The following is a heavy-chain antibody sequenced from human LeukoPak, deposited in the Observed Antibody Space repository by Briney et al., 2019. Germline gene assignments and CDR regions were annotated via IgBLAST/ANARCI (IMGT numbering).Heavy chain of an antibody. D-gene: IGHD3-3*01. CDR2: IIPIFGTA. V-gene: IGHV1-69*13. CDR3: ARASGYYDFWSGRQPFDY. CDR1: GGTFSSYA. J-gene: IGHJ4*02. Sequence: GASVKVSCKASGGTFSSYAINWVRQAPGQGLKWMGGIIPIFGTANYAQKFQGRVTITADEYTSTAYMELSSLRSDDTAVYYCARASGYYDFWSGRQPFDYWGQGTLVTVSS.